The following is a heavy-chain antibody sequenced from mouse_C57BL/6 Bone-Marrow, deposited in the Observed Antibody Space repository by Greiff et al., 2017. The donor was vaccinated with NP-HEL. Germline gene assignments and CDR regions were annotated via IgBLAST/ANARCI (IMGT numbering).Heavy chain of an antibody. J-gene: IGHJ2*01. D-gene: IGHD1-1*01. V-gene: IGHV14-3*01. Sequence: VQLQQSVAELVRPGASVKLSCTASGFNITNNYMHWVKQRPEQGLEWIGRIDPANGNTKYDPKFQGKATITADTSANTAYLQLSSLTSEDSAISCSAVITTSAPFDYWGQGTTLTVSS. CDR3: AVITTSAPFDY. CDR2: IDPANGNT. CDR1: GFNITNNY.